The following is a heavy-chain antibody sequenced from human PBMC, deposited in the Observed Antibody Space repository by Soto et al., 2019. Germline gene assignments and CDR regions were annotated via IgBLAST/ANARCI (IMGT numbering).Heavy chain of an antibody. J-gene: IGHJ6*02. Sequence: PSETLSLTCSVSGGSININDYYWGWIRQPPGKALEWIGSIFYTGSTYYHPSLKGRVTISVDTSKNQFSLNLASVTAADTAVYYCARAFGGSRKPGFSRSSFARSYSHYGMDVWGPGTMVTLFS. D-gene: IGHD3-3*02. V-gene: IGHV4-39*01. CDR1: GGSININDYY. CDR2: IFYTGST. CDR3: ARAFGGSRKPGFSRSSFARSYSHYGMDV.